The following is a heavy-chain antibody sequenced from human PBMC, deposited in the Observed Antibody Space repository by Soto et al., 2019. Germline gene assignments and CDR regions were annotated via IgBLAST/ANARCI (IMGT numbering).Heavy chain of an antibody. CDR2: IYYSGTT. CDR3: ASRGPYSSSWSNFDY. Sequence: QVQLQESGPGLVKPSQTLSLTCTVSGGSISSGGYYWTWIRQHPGKGLEWIASIYYSGTTYYNPSLKSRVTISEDTSKNQFSLRLSSVTAADTAVYYCASRGPYSSSWSNFDYWGQGTLVTVSS. V-gene: IGHV4-31*03. J-gene: IGHJ4*02. CDR1: GGSISSGGYY. D-gene: IGHD6-13*01.